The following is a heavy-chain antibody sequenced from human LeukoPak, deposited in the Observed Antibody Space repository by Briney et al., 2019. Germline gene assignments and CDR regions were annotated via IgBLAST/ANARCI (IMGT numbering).Heavy chain of an antibody. D-gene: IGHD1-26*01. V-gene: IGHV4-59*01. CDR1: GGSISGYY. CDR2: IYYNGIS. J-gene: IGHJ4*02. Sequence: SETLSLTCTVSGGSISGYYWSWIRQPPGKGLEWIAYIYYNGISNYNPSLKSRVIISVDSSKNQFSLKLTSVTAADTAVYYCARMVGGAPDYWGQGTLVTVSS. CDR3: ARMVGGAPDY.